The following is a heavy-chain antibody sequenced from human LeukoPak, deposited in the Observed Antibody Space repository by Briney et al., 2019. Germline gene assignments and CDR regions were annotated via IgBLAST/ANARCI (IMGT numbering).Heavy chain of an antibody. CDR3: ARERTAMVPYWYFDL. J-gene: IGHJ2*01. V-gene: IGHV3-11*05. D-gene: IGHD5-18*01. Sequence: GGSLRLSCAASGFTFSDYYTSWIRQAPGKGLEWVSYISSSSSYTNYADSVKGRFTISRDNAKNSLYLQMNSLRAEDTAVYYCARERTAMVPYWYFDLWGRGTLVTVSS. CDR2: ISSSSSYT. CDR1: GFTFSDYY.